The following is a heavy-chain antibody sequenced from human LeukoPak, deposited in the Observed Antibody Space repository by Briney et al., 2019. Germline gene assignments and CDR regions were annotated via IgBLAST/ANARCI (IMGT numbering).Heavy chain of an antibody. CDR2: IKQDGSEK. CDR3: AREPPPSIYCSGGSCYSDYYGMDV. J-gene: IGHJ6*02. Sequence: GGSLRLSCAASGFTSSRYWMSWVRQAPGKGLEWVANIKQDGSEKYYVDSVKGRFTISRDNAKNSLYLQMNSLRAEDTAVYYCAREPPPSIYCSGGSCYSDYYGMDVWGQGTTVTVSS. D-gene: IGHD2-15*01. V-gene: IGHV3-7*01. CDR1: GFTSSRYW.